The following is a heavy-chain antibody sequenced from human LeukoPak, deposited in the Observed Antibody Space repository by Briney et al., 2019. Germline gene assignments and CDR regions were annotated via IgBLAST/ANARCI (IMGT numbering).Heavy chain of an antibody. V-gene: IGHV4-4*07. D-gene: IGHD3-22*01. J-gene: IGHJ6*03. CDR2: IYPTGNT. CDR3: ARLKFYDSTGYSPGYYMDV. CDR1: GGAIISYY. Sequence: PSETLSLTCSVSGGAIISYYWSWIRQPAGKGAVWIGHIYPTGNTDYNPSLKTRVPMSTDLSKKQFSLRLRSVTAADTAVYYCARLKFYDSTGYSPGYYMDVWGKGTAVTVSS.